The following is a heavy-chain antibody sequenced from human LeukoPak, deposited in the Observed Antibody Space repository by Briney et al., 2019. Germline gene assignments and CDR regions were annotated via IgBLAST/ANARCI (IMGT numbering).Heavy chain of an antibody. J-gene: IGHJ5*02. CDR2: INHSGST. CDR3: ARAHSMIVTIKQWFDP. Sequence: SETLSLTCAVYGGSFSGYYWTWIRQPPGKGLEWIGEINHSGSTNYNPSLKSRVTISLDTSKNHFSLKLSSVTAADTAVYYCARAHSMIVTIKQWFDPWGQGTLVTVSS. CDR1: GGSFSGYY. V-gene: IGHV4-34*01. D-gene: IGHD3-22*01.